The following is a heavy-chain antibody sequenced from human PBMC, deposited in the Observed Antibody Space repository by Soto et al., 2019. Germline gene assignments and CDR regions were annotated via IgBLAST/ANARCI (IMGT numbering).Heavy chain of an antibody. V-gene: IGHV1-3*01. CDR2: INAGNGNT. J-gene: IGHJ4*02. Sequence: GASVKVSCKASGYTFTSYAMHWVRQAPGQRLEWMGWINAGNGNTKYSQKFQGRVTITRDTSASTAYMELSSLRSEDTAVYYCARLATVTTPYDYWGQGTLVTVSS. CDR1: GYTFTSYA. D-gene: IGHD4-17*01. CDR3: ARLATVTTPYDY.